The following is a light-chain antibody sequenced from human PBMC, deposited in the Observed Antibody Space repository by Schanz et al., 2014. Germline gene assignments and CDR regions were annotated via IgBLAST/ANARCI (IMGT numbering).Light chain of an antibody. J-gene: IGLJ3*02. CDR1: SSNIGAGYD. CDR2: GNS. Sequence: QSVLTQPPSVSGAPGQRVTISCTGSSSNIGAGYDVHWYQQLPGTAPKLLIYGNSNRPSGVPDRFSGSKSGTSASLAISGLQSEDEADYYCAACDDSLKGPVFGGGTKLTVL. V-gene: IGLV1-40*01. CDR3: AACDDSLKGPV.